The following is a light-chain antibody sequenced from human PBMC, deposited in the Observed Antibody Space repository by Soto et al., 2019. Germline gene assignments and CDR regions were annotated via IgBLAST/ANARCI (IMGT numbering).Light chain of an antibody. Sequence: EIVLTQSPGTLALSPGESATLSCRASQSVNSGYLAWYQQKPGQAPRLLIYDASSRASGIPDRFSGSGSGTDFTLTISRLEPEDFVMYYCHQYSSSPRTFGQGTKLEIK. J-gene: IGKJ2*01. V-gene: IGKV3-20*01. CDR2: DAS. CDR3: HQYSSSPRT. CDR1: QSVNSGY.